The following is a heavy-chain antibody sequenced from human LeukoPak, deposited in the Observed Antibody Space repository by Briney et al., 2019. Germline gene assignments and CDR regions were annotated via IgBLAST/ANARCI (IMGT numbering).Heavy chain of an antibody. Sequence: PGGSLRFSCAASGFTFSNYAMSWVRQAPGKGLEWVSAITGGGGNTYYADSVKGRFTISRDNSKNTVFLQMNSLRAEDTAVYYCAKWGDYDVLTGYYVSDYWGQGTLVTVSS. CDR3: AKWGDYDVLTGYYVSDY. D-gene: IGHD3-9*01. CDR1: GFTFSNYA. J-gene: IGHJ4*02. V-gene: IGHV3-23*01. CDR2: ITGGGGNT.